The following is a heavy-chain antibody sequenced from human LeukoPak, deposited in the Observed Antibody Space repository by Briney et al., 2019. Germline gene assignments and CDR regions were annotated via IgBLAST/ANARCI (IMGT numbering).Heavy chain of an antibody. Sequence: SETLSLTCAVYGGSFSGYYWTWIRQPPGKGLEWIGEINHSGSTNYNPSLKSRVTISVDTSKNQFSLKLSSVTAADTAVYYCARVVAVAGTLPYWGQGTLVTVSS. D-gene: IGHD6-19*01. V-gene: IGHV4-34*01. CDR2: INHSGST. CDR3: ARVVAVAGTLPY. J-gene: IGHJ4*02. CDR1: GGSFSGYY.